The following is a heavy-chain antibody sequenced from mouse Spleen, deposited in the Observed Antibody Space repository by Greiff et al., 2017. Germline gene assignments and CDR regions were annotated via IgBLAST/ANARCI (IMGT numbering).Heavy chain of an antibody. J-gene: IGHJ4*01. V-gene: IGHV1-72*01. Sequence: QVQLQQPGAELVKPGASVKLSCKASGYTFTSYWMHWVKQRPGRGLEWIGRIDPNSGGTKYNEKFKSKATLTVDKPSSTAYMQLSSLTSEDSAVYYCAKRGGHCYEGYYAMDYWGQGTSVTVSS. CDR1: GYTFTSYW. CDR3: AKRGGHCYEGYYAMDY. CDR2: IDPNSGGT. D-gene: IGHD2-3*01.